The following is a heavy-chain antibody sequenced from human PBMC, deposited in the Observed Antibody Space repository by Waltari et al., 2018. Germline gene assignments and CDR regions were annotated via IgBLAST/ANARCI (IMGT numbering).Heavy chain of an antibody. V-gene: IGHV4-38-2*02. CDR1: GYSISSGYY. J-gene: IGHJ4*02. D-gene: IGHD1-20*01. CDR2: TYHSGST. Sequence: QVQLQESGPGLVKPSETLSLTCAVSGYSISSGYYWGWVRRPPGKGLEWIGSTYHSGSTFYNPSLKSRVTISVDTSKNQFSLKLSSVTAADTAVYYCARDTPAPRITGATSVDYWGQGTLVTVSS. CDR3: ARDTPAPRITGATSVDY.